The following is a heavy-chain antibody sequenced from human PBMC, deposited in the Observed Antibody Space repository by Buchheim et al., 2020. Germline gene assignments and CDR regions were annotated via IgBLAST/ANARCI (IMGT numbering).Heavy chain of an antibody. D-gene: IGHD2-2*01. J-gene: IGHJ6*03. CDR3: ARGYSVPAALSRRYYYYYMDV. Sequence: EVQLLESGGGLVQPGGSLRLSCAASGFTFSSYAMSWVRQAPGKGLEWVSAISGSGGSTYYADSVKGRFTISRDNSKNTLYLQMNSMRAEETAVYYCARGYSVPAALSRRYYYYYMDVWAKGTT. CDR1: GFTFSSYA. CDR2: ISGSGGST. V-gene: IGHV3-23*01.